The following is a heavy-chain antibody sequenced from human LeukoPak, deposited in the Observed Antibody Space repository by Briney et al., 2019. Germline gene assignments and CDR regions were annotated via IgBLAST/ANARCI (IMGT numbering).Heavy chain of an antibody. Sequence: SETLSLTCTVSGGSISSYYWSWIRQPAGKGLEWIGRIYTSGSTNYNPSLKSRVTMSVDTSKNQFSLKLSSVTAADTAVYYCARDAPGWPAFYNWFDPWGQGTLVTVSS. CDR1: GGSISSYY. D-gene: IGHD2-2*01. J-gene: IGHJ5*02. CDR2: IYTSGST. V-gene: IGHV4-4*07. CDR3: ARDAPGWPAFYNWFDP.